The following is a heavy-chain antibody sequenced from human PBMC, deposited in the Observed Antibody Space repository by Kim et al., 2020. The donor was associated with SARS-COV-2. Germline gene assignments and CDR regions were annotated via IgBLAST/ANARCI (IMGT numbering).Heavy chain of an antibody. J-gene: IGHJ3*02. CDR1: GFTFSSYG. D-gene: IGHD2-2*01. Sequence: GGSLRLSCAASGFTFSSYGMHWVRQAPGKGLEWVAVISYDGSNKYYADSVKGRFTISRDNSKNTLYLQMNSLRAEDTAVYYCAKGAGDVVVPADPPLAFDIWGQGTMVTVSS. V-gene: IGHV3-30*18. CDR3: AKGAGDVVVPADPPLAFDI. CDR2: ISYDGSNK.